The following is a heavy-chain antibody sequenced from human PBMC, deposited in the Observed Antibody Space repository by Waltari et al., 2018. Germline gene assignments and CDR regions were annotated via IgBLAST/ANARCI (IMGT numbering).Heavy chain of an antibody. V-gene: IGHV1-69*05. CDR1: GGTFSSYA. CDR3: ARDGDYRPTLDY. J-gene: IGHJ4*02. D-gene: IGHD1-26*01. CDR2: IIPIFGTG. Sequence: QVQLVQSGAEVKKPGSSVKVSCKASGGTFSSYAFSWLRQPPGKVLEWMGWIIPIFGTGNYAQKFQGRVTITTDESTSTAYMELSSLRSEDTAVYYCARDGDYRPTLDYWGQGTLVTVSS.